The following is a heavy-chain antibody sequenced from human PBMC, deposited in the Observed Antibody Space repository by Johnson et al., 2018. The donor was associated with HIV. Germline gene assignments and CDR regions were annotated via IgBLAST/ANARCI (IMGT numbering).Heavy chain of an antibody. J-gene: IGHJ3*02. V-gene: IGHV3-66*01. Sequence: EVQLLESGGGLVQPGGSLRLSCAASGFTVSSNYMSWVRQAPGKGLEWVSVIYSGGSTYYADSVKGRFTISRDNSKNTLYLQMNSLRAEDTAVYYCAKDQYYYGSGSYFLVAFDIWGQGTMVTVSS. CDR3: AKDQYYYGSGSYFLVAFDI. CDR1: GFTVSSNY. CDR2: IYSGGST. D-gene: IGHD3-10*01.